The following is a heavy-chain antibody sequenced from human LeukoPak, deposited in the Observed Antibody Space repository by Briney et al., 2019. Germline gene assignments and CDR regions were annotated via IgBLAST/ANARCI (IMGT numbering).Heavy chain of an antibody. CDR1: GFSFDDYD. D-gene: IGHD5-18*01. CDR3: ARDRSYGSFNY. V-gene: IGHV3-20*04. J-gene: IGHJ4*02. CDR2: INWNGGST. Sequence: GGSLRLSCAASGFSFDDYDMSWVRQAPGKGMEWVSGINWNGGSTGYADSVKGRFAISRDNAKNSLYLQMSSLRAEDTAVYYCARDRSYGSFNYWGQGTLVTVSS.